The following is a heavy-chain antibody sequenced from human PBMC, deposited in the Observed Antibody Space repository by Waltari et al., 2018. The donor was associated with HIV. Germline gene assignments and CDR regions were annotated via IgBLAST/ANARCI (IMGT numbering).Heavy chain of an antibody. Sequence: EVQLVESGGGLVQPGRSLRLSCAASGFTFDDDAMHWVRQAPGKGLEWVAGISWNSGSIGYEDSVKGRFTISRDNAKNSVYLEMNSLRTEDTALYYCAKGPFDYWGQGTLVTVSS. J-gene: IGHJ4*02. CDR2: ISWNSGSI. CDR3: AKGPFDY. CDR1: GFTFDDDA. V-gene: IGHV3-9*01.